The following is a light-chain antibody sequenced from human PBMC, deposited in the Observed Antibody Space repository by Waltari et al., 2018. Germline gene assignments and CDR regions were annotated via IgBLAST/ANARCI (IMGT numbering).Light chain of an antibody. Sequence: EIVLTKSPVTLSLFPGERAHLHRRARQRVIRYLAWYQQKPGQAPRLLIYDASNRATGIPARFSGSGSGTDFTLTISSLEPEDFAVYYCQQRANWPPAYTFGQGTKLEIK. CDR3: QQRANWPPAYT. CDR1: QRVIRY. J-gene: IGKJ2*01. V-gene: IGKV3-11*01. CDR2: DAS.